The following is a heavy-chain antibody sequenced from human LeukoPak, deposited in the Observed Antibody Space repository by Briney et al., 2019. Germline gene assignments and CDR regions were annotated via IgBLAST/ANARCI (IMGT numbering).Heavy chain of an antibody. CDR3: ARDRYYDSSGWGNDAFDI. CDR2: IYYSGST. J-gene: IGHJ3*02. CDR1: GGSISSYY. Sequence: SETLSLTRTVSGGSISSYYWSWIRQPPGEGLEWIGYIYYSGSTNYNPSLKSRVTISVDTSKNQFSLKLSSVTAADTAVYYCARDRYYDSSGWGNDAFDIWGQGAMVTVPS. V-gene: IGHV4-59*01. D-gene: IGHD3-22*01.